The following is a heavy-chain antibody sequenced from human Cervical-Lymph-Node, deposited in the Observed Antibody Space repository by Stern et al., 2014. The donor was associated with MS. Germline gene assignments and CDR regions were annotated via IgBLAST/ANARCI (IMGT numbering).Heavy chain of an antibody. D-gene: IGHD5-18*01. CDR2: ISWNSGSI. CDR1: GFTFDDYA. Sequence: EVQLVESGGGLVQPGRSLRLSCAAPGFTFDDYAMHWVRQAPGKGLEWVSGISWNSGSIGYADSVKGRFTISRDNAKNSLYLQMNSLRAEDTALYYCAKDRNRGYSYGYSYGMDVWGQGTTVTVSS. CDR3: AKDRNRGYSYGYSYGMDV. V-gene: IGHV3-9*01. J-gene: IGHJ6*02.